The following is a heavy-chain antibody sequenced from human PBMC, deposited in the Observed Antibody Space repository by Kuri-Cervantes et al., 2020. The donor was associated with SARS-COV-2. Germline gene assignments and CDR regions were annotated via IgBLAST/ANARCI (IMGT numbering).Heavy chain of an antibody. D-gene: IGHD4-17*01. V-gene: IGHV4-59*01. CDR2: IYYSGST. CDR1: GGSISSYY. J-gene: IGHJ5*02. Sequence: SETLSLTCTVSGGSISSYYWSWIRQPPGKGLEWIGYIYYSGSTNYNPSLKSRVTISVDTSKNQFPLKLSSVTAADTAVYYCARELGLATVNWFDPWGQGTLVTVSS. CDR3: ARELGLATVNWFDP.